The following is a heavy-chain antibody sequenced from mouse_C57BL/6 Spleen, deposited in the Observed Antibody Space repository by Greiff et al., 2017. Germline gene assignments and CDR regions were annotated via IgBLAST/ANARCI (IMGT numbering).Heavy chain of an antibody. D-gene: IGHD2-3*01. CDR2: IYPGDGDT. Sequence: VMLVESGPELVKPGASVKISCKASGYAFSSSWMNWVKQRPGKGLEWIGRIYPGDGDTNYNGKFKGKATLTADKSSSTAYMQLSSLASEDSAVYFCARLDLYDGYAYWYFDVWGTGTTVTVSS. J-gene: IGHJ1*03. V-gene: IGHV1-82*01. CDR3: ARLDLYDGYAYWYFDV. CDR1: GYAFSSSW.